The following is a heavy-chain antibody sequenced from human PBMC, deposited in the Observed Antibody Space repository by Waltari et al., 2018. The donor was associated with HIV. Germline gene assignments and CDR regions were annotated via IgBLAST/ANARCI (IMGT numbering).Heavy chain of an antibody. CDR3: ARGRRNDYNVNYNWFDP. CDR2: IYYSGST. J-gene: IGHJ5*02. D-gene: IGHD1-1*01. Sequence: WIRQHPGKGLEWIGYIYYSGSTYYNPSLKSRVIISADTSKNQFSLKLSSVTAADTAVYYCARGRRNDYNVNYNWFDPWGQGTLVTVSS. V-gene: IGHV4-31*02.